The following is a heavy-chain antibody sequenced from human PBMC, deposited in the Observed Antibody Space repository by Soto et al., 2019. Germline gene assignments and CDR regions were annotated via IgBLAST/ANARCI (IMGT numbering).Heavy chain of an antibody. CDR3: ARADLDFWSGSYLDY. D-gene: IGHD3-3*01. V-gene: IGHV1-2*04. CDR2: INPNSGGT. J-gene: IGHJ4*02. CDR1: GYTFTGYY. Sequence: ASVNVSCTASGYTFTGYYMHWVRQAPGQGLEWMGWINPNSGGTNYAQKFQGWVTMTRDTSISTAYMEPSRLRSDDTAVYYCARADLDFWSGSYLDYWGQGTLVIVSS.